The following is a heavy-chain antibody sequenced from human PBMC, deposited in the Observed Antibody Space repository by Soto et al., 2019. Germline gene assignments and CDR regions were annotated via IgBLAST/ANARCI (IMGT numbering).Heavy chain of an antibody. Sequence: GASVKVSCKASGYTFTSYGISWVRQAPGQGLEWMGWISAYNGNTNYAQKLQGRVTMTTDTSTSTAYMELRSLRSDDTAVYYCARDLIPSRGYSGYDPTYYYYYMDVWGKGTTVTVSS. D-gene: IGHD5-12*01. CDR2: ISAYNGNT. J-gene: IGHJ6*03. CDR3: ARDLIPSRGYSGYDPTYYYYYMDV. CDR1: GYTFTSYG. V-gene: IGHV1-18*01.